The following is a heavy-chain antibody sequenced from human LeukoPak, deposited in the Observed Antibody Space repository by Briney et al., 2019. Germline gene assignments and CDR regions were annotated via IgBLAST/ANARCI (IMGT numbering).Heavy chain of an antibody. CDR3: ARTPRIVGVAFDY. CDR2: ISGSGGST. V-gene: IGHV3-23*01. Sequence: GGSLRLSCAASGFTFSSYAMSWVRQAPGKGLEWVSAISGSGGSTYYADSVKGRFTISRDNSKNTLYLQMNSLRAEDTAVYYCARTPRIVGVAFDYWGQGTLVTVSS. J-gene: IGHJ4*02. D-gene: IGHD1-26*01. CDR1: GFTFSSYA.